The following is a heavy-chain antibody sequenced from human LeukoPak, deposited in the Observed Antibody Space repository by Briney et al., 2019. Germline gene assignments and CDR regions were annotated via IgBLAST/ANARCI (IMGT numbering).Heavy chain of an antibody. CDR3: AKDLYCSSTSCSNFDY. Sequence: GGSLRLSCAASGFTFDSYAMSSVRQAPGKGLESGSAISAGTGSTYYADSVKGRFTISRDNSKNTLYLQMNSLRAEDTAVYFCAKDLYCSSTSCSNFDYWGQGTLVTVSS. J-gene: IGHJ4*02. CDR2: ISAGTGST. V-gene: IGHV3-23*01. D-gene: IGHD2-2*01. CDR1: GFTFDSYA.